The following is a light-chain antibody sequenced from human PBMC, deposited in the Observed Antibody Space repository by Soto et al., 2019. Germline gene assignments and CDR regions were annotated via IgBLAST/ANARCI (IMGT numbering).Light chain of an antibody. Sequence: EIVMTQSPATLSVSLGERATLSCRASQSVGSSLAWYQQKPGRAPRLLIYGASTRATAIPARFSGSGSGTEFTLTISSLQSEDFAVYYCQQYNNWPLTFGGGTKV. J-gene: IGKJ4*01. V-gene: IGKV3-15*01. CDR2: GAS. CDR3: QQYNNWPLT. CDR1: QSVGSS.